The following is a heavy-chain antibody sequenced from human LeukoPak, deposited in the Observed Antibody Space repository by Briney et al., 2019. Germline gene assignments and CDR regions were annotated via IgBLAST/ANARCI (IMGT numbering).Heavy chain of an antibody. CDR2: ISGNSGDT. Sequence: PGGSLRLSCAASGFTFSDSYMTWVRHAPGKWLEWLSYISGNSGDTTYADSVKGRFTISRDNAENSLYLEMNSLRIEDTAVYYGARDPRTVRMWGQGTLVTVS. CDR1: GFTFSDSY. CDR3: ARDPRTVRM. J-gene: IGHJ4*02. D-gene: IGHD1-1*01. V-gene: IGHV3-11*06.